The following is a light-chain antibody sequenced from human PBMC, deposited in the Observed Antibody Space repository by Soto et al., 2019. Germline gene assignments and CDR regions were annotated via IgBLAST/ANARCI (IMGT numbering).Light chain of an antibody. CDR1: SSDVGGYNY. V-gene: IGLV2-14*01. Sequence: QSALTQPASVSGSPGQSITISCTGTSSDVGGYNYVSWYQQHPGKAPKHMIYDVTNRPSGVSNRFSGSQSGNTASLTISGLPAEDEADYYCSSYTSSSAPLVFGGGTKLTVL. J-gene: IGLJ3*02. CDR3: SSYTSSSAPLV. CDR2: DVT.